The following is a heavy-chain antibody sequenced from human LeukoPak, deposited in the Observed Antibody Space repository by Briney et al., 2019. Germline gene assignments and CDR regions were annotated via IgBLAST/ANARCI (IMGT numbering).Heavy chain of an antibody. CDR3: ARAFDYGRHGIDY. D-gene: IGHD4-17*01. CDR2: IYSAGNK. Sequence: GGSLRLSCAASGFTISTNYMNWVRQSPGKGLEWVSVIYSAGNKYYVDSVKGRFTISRDNSKNTLYLQMNSLRAEDTAVYYCARAFDYGRHGIDYWGQGTLVTVSS. CDR1: GFTISTNY. V-gene: IGHV3-66*01. J-gene: IGHJ4*02.